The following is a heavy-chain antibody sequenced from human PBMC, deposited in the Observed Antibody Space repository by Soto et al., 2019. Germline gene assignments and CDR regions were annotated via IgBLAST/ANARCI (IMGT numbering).Heavy chain of an antibody. V-gene: IGHV3-23*01. J-gene: IGHJ4*02. CDR3: AKEVYGFWSGYLYYFDY. D-gene: IGHD3-3*01. CDR2: ISGSGDNT. CDR1: GFTFSSYA. Sequence: EVQLLESGGGLVQPGGSLRLSCAASGFTFSSYARSWVRQAPGKGLEWGSAISGSGDNTYYADSVKGRFTISRDNSKNTLYLQMNRLRAEDTAVYYCAKEVYGFWSGYLYYFDYWGQGTLVTVSS.